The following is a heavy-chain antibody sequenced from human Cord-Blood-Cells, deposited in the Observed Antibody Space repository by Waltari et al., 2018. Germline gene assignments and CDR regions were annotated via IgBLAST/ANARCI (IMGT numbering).Heavy chain of an antibody. CDR3: ARRAFYYYDSSGYYY. CDR2: INHSGST. V-gene: IGHV4-34*01. CDR1: GWSFSGYY. J-gene: IGHJ4*02. Sequence: QVQLQQWGAGLLKPSETLSLTCAVYGWSFSGYYWSWIRPPPGKGLEWIGEINHSGSTNYNPSLKSRVTISVDTSKNQFSLKLSSVTAADTAVYYCARRAFYYYDSSGYYYWGQGTLVTVSS. D-gene: IGHD3-22*01.